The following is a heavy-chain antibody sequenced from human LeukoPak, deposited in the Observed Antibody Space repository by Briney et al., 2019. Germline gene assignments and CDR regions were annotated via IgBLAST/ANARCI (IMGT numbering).Heavy chain of an antibody. D-gene: IGHD4-11*01. J-gene: IGHJ3*02. Sequence: PSETLSLTCTVSGGSISSYYWSWIRRPPGKGLEWIGYIYYSGSTNYNPSLKSRVTISVDTSKNQFSLKLSSVTAADTAVYYCARPSSYSNYDAFDIWGQGTMVTVSS. V-gene: IGHV4-59*08. CDR2: IYYSGST. CDR1: GGSISSYY. CDR3: ARPSSYSNYDAFDI.